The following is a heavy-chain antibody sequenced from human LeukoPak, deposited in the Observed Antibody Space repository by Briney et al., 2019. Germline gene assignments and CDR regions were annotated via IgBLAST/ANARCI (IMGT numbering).Heavy chain of an antibody. CDR1: GGSISSSSYY. CDR3: GYHYDSSGYYSEY. CDR2: IPYSGST. V-gene: IGHV4-39*01. Sequence: SETLSLTCTVSGGSISSSSYYWGWIRQPPGKGLEWVATIPYSGSTYYNPSLKSRVTISVDTSKNQFSLKLSSVTAADTAVYYCGYHYDSSGYYSEYWGQGTLVTVSS. J-gene: IGHJ4*02. D-gene: IGHD3-22*01.